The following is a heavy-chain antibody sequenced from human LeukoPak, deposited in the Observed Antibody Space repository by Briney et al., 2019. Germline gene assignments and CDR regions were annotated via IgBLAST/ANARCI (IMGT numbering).Heavy chain of an antibody. J-gene: IGHJ5*02. Sequence: PGGSLRLSCAASGFTFSSYAMSWVRQAPGKGLEWVSVISGSGGSTYYADSVKGRFTISRDNSKNTLYLQMNSLRAEDTAVYYCASRGSYPPNNWFDPWGQGTLVTVSS. CDR1: GFTFSSYA. D-gene: IGHD1-26*01. V-gene: IGHV3-23*01. CDR3: ASRGSYPPNNWFDP. CDR2: ISGSGGST.